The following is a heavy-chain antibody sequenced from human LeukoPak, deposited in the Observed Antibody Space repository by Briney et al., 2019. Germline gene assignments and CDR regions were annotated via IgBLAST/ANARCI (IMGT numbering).Heavy chain of an antibody. D-gene: IGHD3-9*01. CDR3: ARGKRSYDILTGYYKAPPDS. Sequence: PSETLSLTCTVSGGSISSGDYYWSWIRQPPGKGVEWIGYIYYSGSTYYNPSLKSRVTISVDTSKNQFSLKLSSVTAADTAVYYCARGKRSYDILTGYYKAPPDSWGQGTLVTVSS. CDR2: IYYSGST. J-gene: IGHJ4*02. V-gene: IGHV4-30-4*08. CDR1: GGSISSGDYY.